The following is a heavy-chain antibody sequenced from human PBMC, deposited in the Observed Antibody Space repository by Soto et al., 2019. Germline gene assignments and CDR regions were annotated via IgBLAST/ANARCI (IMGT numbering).Heavy chain of an antibody. CDR1: GYTFTSYA. CDR2: INAGNGNT. D-gene: IGHD3-22*01. CDR3: ARDRGRYYYDSSGYHDAFDI. J-gene: IGHJ3*02. Sequence: ASVKVSCKASGYTFTSYAMHWVRQAPGQRLEWMGWINAGNGNTKYSQKFQGRVTITRDTSASTAYMELSSLRSEDTAVYYCARDRGRYYYDSSGYHDAFDIRGQGTMVTVSS. V-gene: IGHV1-3*01.